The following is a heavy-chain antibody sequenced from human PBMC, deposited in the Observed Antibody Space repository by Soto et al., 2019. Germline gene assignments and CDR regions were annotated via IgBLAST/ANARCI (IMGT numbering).Heavy chain of an antibody. J-gene: IGHJ5*02. CDR1: GGSVSSGDYY. Sequence: PSETLSLTCTVSGGSVSSGDYYWTWIRQPPGKGLDWIGYIYNSASTSYNPSLKSRVTISVDTSQNQFSLKVTSVTTADTAVYYCARGLPGNSWSHLRFDPWGQGTLVTVSS. V-gene: IGHV4-61*08. CDR3: ARGLPGNSWSHLRFDP. D-gene: IGHD6-13*01. CDR2: IYNSAST.